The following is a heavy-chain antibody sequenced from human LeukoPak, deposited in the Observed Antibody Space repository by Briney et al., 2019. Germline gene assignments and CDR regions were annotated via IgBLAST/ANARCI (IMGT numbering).Heavy chain of an antibody. CDR2: IYSGGST. V-gene: IGHV3-53*04. CDR3: ARGLLDGHPRLGMDV. D-gene: IGHD1-1*01. CDR1: GFTVSSNY. Sequence: GGSLRLSCAASGFTVSSNYMSWVRQAPGKGLGWVSVIYSGGSTYYADSVKGRFTISRHNSKNTLYLQMNSLRAEDTAVYYCARGLLDGHPRLGMDVWGQGTTVTVSS. J-gene: IGHJ6*02.